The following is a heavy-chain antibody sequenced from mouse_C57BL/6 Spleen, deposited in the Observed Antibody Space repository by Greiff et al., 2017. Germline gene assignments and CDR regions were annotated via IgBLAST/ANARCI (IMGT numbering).Heavy chain of an antibody. Sequence: QVQLQQSGPELVKPGASVKISCKASGYAFSSSWMTWVKQRPGKGLEWMGGIYPGVGDTNYTGKFKGKATLTADKSSSTAYMQLSSLPSADSAVYLCARGDTTVVATGDYGGQGTTLTVSS. CDR1: GYAFSSSW. J-gene: IGHJ2*01. V-gene: IGHV1-82*01. CDR3: ARGDTTVVATGDY. D-gene: IGHD1-1*01. CDR2: IYPGVGDT.